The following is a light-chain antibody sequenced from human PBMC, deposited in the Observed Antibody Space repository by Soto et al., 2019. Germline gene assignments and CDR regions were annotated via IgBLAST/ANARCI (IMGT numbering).Light chain of an antibody. V-gene: IGLV2-14*01. CDR3: SSYTSSSTLGV. Sequence: QSALTQPASVSGSPGQSITISCTGTSSDVGGYIYVSWYQQHPGKAPKLMIYDVTNGPSGVSNRFSGSKPGNTASLTISGLQAEDEADYYCSSYTSSSTLGVFGTGTKVTVL. CDR2: DVT. J-gene: IGLJ1*01. CDR1: SSDVGGYIY.